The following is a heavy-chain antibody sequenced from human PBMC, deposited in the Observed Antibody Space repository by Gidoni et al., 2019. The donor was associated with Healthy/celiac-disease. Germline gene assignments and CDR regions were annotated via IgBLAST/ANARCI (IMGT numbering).Heavy chain of an antibody. CDR1: GFTFSSYG. CDR3: AKDPERYSSSGPNWFDP. CDR2: ISYDGSNK. D-gene: IGHD6-13*01. V-gene: IGHV3-30*18. Sequence: QVQLVESGGGVVQPGRSLRLSCAASGFTFSSYGMHWVRQAPGKGLEWVAVISYDGSNKYYADSVKGRFTISRDNSKNTLYLQMNSLRAEDTAVYYCAKDPERYSSSGPNWFDPWGQGTLVTVSS. J-gene: IGHJ5*02.